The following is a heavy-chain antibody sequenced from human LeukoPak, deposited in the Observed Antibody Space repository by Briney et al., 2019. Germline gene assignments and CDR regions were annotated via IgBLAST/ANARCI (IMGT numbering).Heavy chain of an antibody. CDR1: GGSFSGYY. CDR2: INHSGST. D-gene: IGHD3-9*01. J-gene: IGHJ5*02. V-gene: IGHV4-34*01. CDR3: ARVVTMLYDILTGYYGAWFDP. Sequence: TSETLSLTCAVYGGSFSGYYWSWIRQPPGKGLEWIGEINHSGSTNYNPSLKSRVTISVDTSKNQFSLKLSSVTAADTAVYYCARVVTMLYDILTGYYGAWFDPWGQGTLVTVSS.